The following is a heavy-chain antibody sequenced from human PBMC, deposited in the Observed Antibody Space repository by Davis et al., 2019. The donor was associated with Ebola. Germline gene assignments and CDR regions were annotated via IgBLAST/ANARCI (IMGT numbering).Heavy chain of an antibody. D-gene: IGHD3-22*01. CDR3: TRWPARSGYSIPPFDL. Sequence: PGGSLRLSCQGSGYTYTGYWIGWVRQMPGKGLEWMGIINPRDSDVRYSPSFQGQVIISADKSISTAYLQWSSLRASDTAMYYCTRWPARSGYSIPPFDLWGQGTMVTVSS. CDR1: GYTYTGYW. V-gene: IGHV5-51*01. J-gene: IGHJ3*01. CDR2: INPRDSDV.